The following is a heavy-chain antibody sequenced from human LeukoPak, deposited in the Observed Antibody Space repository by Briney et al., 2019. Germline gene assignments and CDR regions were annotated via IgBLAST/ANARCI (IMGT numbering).Heavy chain of an antibody. CDR3: ARFYASGSYYNAPDAFDI. D-gene: IGHD3-10*01. Sequence: GGSLRLSCAASGFTFSSYWMSWVRQAPGRGLECVSVIYSGGSTYYTDSVKGRSTISRDDSKNTLYLQMNSLRASDTAVYYCARFYASGSYYNAPDAFDIWGQGTVVTVSP. V-gene: IGHV3-53*01. CDR1: GFTFSSYW. CDR2: IYSGGST. J-gene: IGHJ3*02.